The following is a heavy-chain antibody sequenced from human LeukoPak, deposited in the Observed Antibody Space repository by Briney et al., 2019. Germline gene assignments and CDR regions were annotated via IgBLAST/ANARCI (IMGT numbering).Heavy chain of an antibody. Sequence: ASVKVSCKASGYTFTSYDINWVRQATGQGLEWMGWMNPNSGNTGCAQKFQGRVTITRNTSISTAYMELRSLRSDDTAVYYCARDTIVGATKGFDAFDIWGQGTMVTVSS. CDR2: MNPNSGNT. D-gene: IGHD1-26*01. CDR3: ARDTIVGATKGFDAFDI. J-gene: IGHJ3*02. V-gene: IGHV1-8*03. CDR1: GYTFTSYD.